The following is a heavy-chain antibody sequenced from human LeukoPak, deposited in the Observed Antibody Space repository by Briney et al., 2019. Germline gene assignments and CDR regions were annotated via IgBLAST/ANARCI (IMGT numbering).Heavy chain of an antibody. CDR3: ARAMSIAARLQTIFDY. CDR2: IYTSGSTINNPSLKNT. CDR1: GDSISSGSYY. D-gene: IGHD6-6*01. J-gene: IGHJ4*02. Sequence: PSQTLSLTCTVSGDSISSGSYYWTWIRQPAGKGLEWIGRIYTSGSTINNPSLKNTNYNPSLKSRLTMSVDRSKNQFSLKMTSVTAADTAVYYCARAMSIAARLQTIFDYWGQGTLVTVSS. V-gene: IGHV4-61*02.